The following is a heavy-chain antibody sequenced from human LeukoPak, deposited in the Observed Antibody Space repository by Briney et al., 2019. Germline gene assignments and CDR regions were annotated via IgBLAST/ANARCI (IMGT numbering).Heavy chain of an antibody. V-gene: IGHV4-59*01. CDR3: ARDSNSYGYGSFDY. CDR1: GGSISSYY. CDR2: IYYSGST. J-gene: IGHJ4*02. D-gene: IGHD5-18*01. Sequence: SETLSLTCTVSGGSISSYYWSWIRQPPGEGLEWIGYIYYSGSTNYNPSLKSRVTISVDTSKNQFSLKLSSVTAADTAVYYCARDSNSYGYGSFDYWGQGTLVTVSS.